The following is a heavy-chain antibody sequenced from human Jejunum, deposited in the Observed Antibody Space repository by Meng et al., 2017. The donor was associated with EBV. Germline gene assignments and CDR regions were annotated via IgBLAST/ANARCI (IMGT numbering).Heavy chain of an antibody. CDR3: ARAVGAAGSMVNFDY. Sequence: QVPSVQCGAGVKKPWASVKVSCKASGYTFTSNDINWVRQATGQGLEWIGWMNPSSDDTGFAQKFQGRVTVTRDNSINTAYMELSSLTSDDTAVYYCARAVGAAGSMVNFDYWGQGTLVTVSS. D-gene: IGHD6-13*01. CDR2: MNPSSDDT. J-gene: IGHJ4*02. CDR1: GYTFTSND. V-gene: IGHV1-8*01.